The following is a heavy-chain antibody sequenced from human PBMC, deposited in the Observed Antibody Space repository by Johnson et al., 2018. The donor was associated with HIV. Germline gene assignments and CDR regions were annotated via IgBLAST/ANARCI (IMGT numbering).Heavy chain of an antibody. CDR1: GFTFGSYG. V-gene: IGHV3-33*01. D-gene: IGHD1-1*01. J-gene: IGHJ3*02. CDR3: ATSTASDAFDI. Sequence: QVQLVESGGGVVQPGRSLRLSCAASGFTFGSYGMHWVRQAPGTGLEWVAVIWYDGSNKNYSDSVKGRFTISRDNSKNTLYLQMTSLRAEDTAVYYCATSTASDAFDIWGQGTMVTVSS. CDR2: IWYDGSNK.